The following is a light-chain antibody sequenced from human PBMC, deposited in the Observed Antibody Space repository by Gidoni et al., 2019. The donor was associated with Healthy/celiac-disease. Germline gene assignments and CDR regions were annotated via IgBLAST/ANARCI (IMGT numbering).Light chain of an antibody. CDR1: QSVLYSSNNKNY. Sequence: DIVMTQSPDSLAVSLGERATINCQSSQSVLYSSNNKNYLAWYQQKPGQPPKLLIYWASTRESGVPDRFSGSGSGTDFTLTISSLQAEDGAVYYCQQYYSTPPAFGGGTKVEIK. V-gene: IGKV4-1*01. CDR2: WAS. J-gene: IGKJ4*01. CDR3: QQYYSTPPA.